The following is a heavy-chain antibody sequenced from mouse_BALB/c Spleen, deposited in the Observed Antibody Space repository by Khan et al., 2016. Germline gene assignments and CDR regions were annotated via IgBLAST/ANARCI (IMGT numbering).Heavy chain of an antibody. J-gene: IGHJ4*01. V-gene: IGHV1-43*01. CDR2: VNPNNGGS. CDR1: GYSFSGYY. D-gene: IGHD3-1*01. CDR3: LRDAMDY. Sequence: VQLQQPGPDLVKPGASVKISCKASGYSFSGYYLDWVKQSHEKSLEWIGRVNPNNGGSKYNQKFKGKAILTVDRSSTTAYMELSSLTSEDSAVXYCLRDAMDYWGQGTSVTVSS.